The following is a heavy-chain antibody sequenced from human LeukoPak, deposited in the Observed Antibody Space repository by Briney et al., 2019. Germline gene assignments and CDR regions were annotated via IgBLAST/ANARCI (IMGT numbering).Heavy chain of an antibody. V-gene: IGHV4-34*01. CDR1: SGSLSDKY. Sequence: KPSETLSLTWGVYSGSLSDKYWSWIRQPPGMGLEWIGEINPSGRTNYNPSLKSRVTMSIDTFKNQFSLKLSSVTAADTAVYYCARLSGYHFDYWGQGALVTVSS. D-gene: IGHD5-12*01. CDR2: INPSGRT. J-gene: IGHJ4*02. CDR3: ARLSGYHFDY.